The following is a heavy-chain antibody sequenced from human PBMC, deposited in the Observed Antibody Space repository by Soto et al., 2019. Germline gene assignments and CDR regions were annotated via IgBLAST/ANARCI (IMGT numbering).Heavy chain of an antibody. CDR2: IRSSGGTT. CDR1: GFTFSXXA. Sequence: EVQLLESGGGLVQPGGSLRLSCAVSGFTFSXXAXXXXXXXXXKGLEWVSVIRSSGGTTYYADSVKGRFTISRDNSKXTXYXXXXXXXXXXTAVYYCARXXSYACDYWGQGTLVTVSS. J-gene: IGHJ4*02. D-gene: IGHD3-16*01. CDR3: ARXXSYACDY. V-gene: IGHV3-23*01.